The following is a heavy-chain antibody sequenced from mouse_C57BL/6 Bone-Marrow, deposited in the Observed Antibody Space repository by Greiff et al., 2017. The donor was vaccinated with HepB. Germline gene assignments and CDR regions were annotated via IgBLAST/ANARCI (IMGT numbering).Heavy chain of an antibody. Sequence: EVKLMESGGGLVQPGGSMKLSCAASGFTFSDAWMDWVRQSPEKGLEWVAEIRNKANNHATYYAESVKGRFTISRDDSKSSVYLQMNSLRAEDTGIYYCTRDGYYEDYYAMDYWGQGTSVTVSS. CDR3: TRDGYYEDYYAMDY. CDR2: IRNKANNHAT. D-gene: IGHD2-3*01. CDR1: GFTFSDAW. J-gene: IGHJ4*01. V-gene: IGHV6-6*01.